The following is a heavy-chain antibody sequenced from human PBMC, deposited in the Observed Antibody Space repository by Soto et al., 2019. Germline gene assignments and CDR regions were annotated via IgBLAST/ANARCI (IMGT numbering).Heavy chain of an antibody. J-gene: IGHJ4*01. CDR3: ERNIIHDHSRDPFYY. V-gene: IGHV4-59*01. CDR2: IYYSGST. Sequence: SETLALTFPVSGGSISSYYWSWIRQPPGKVLELIGYIYYSGSTNYNPSLKSRVTISVDTCKNQFSLKLSSVTAADTAVDYCERNIIHDHSRDPFYYWGQGTMVNGST. CDR1: GGSISSYY. D-gene: IGHD3-3*01.